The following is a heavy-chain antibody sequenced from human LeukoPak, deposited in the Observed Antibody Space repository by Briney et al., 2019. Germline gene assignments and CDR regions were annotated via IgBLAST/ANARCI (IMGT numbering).Heavy chain of an antibody. V-gene: IGHV3-30*02. CDR2: IRYDGSNK. J-gene: IGHJ6*03. Sequence: GGSLRLSCAASGFTFSSYGMHWVRQAPGKGLEWVAFIRYDGSNKYYADSVKGRFTISRDNSKNTLYLQMNSLRAEDTAVYYCAKDPGKYNWNDGYYMDVWGKGTTVTISS. D-gene: IGHD1-1*01. CDR1: GFTFSSYG. CDR3: AKDPGKYNWNDGYYMDV.